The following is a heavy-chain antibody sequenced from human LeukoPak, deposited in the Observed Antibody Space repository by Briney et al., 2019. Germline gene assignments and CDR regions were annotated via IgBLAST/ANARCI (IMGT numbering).Heavy chain of an antibody. J-gene: IGHJ4*02. CDR3: ARTYYYDSSGYYPFDY. V-gene: IGHV1-46*01. Sequence: ASVKVSCKASGYTFTSYYMHWVRQAPGQGLEWMGIINPSGGSTSYAQKFRGRVTMTRDMSTSTVYMELSSLRSEDTAVYYCARTYYYDSSGYYPFDYWGQGTLVTVSS. CDR1: GYTFTSYY. D-gene: IGHD3-22*01. CDR2: INPSGGST.